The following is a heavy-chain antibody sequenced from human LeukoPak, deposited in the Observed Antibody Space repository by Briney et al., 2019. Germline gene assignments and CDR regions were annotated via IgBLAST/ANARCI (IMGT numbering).Heavy chain of an antibody. J-gene: IGHJ1*01. CDR1: GYTFTGDY. CDR3: ARGGLRGSYYEYFHH. V-gene: IGHV1-2*02. D-gene: IGHD1-26*01. CDR2: INPNSGDT. Sequence: ASVKVSCKASGYTFTGDYIHWVRQAPGQGLEWMGWINPNSGDTNYAQKFQGRVTVTRDTSISTAYMELSRLRSDDTAVYYCARGGLRGSYYEYFHHWGQGTLVSVSS.